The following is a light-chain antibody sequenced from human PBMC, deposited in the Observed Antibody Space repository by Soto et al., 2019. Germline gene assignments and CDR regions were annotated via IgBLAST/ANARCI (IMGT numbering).Light chain of an antibody. Sequence: EIVMTQSPATLSVSPGERATLSCRASQSVSSNLAWYQQKPGQAPRLLIYGASTRATGIPARFSGSGSGTEFTLTISRLQSEDFAVYYCQQYNNWPPFTCGPGTKVDIK. J-gene: IGKJ3*01. CDR2: GAS. CDR1: QSVSSN. V-gene: IGKV3-15*01. CDR3: QQYNNWPPFT.